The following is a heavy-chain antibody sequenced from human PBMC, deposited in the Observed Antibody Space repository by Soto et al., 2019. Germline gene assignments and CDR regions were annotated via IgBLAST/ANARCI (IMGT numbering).Heavy chain of an antibody. CDR1: GFTFSSYA. V-gene: IGHV3-23*01. CDR2: ISGSGGST. Sequence: EVQLLESGGGLVQPGGSLRLSCAASGFTFSSYAMSWVRQAPGKGLEWVSAISGSGGSTYYADSVKGRFTISRDNSKNTLYLQMNSLRAEDTAAYYCASIRGDGDYVYYWGQGTLVTVSS. D-gene: IGHD4-17*01. CDR3: ASIRGDGDYVYY. J-gene: IGHJ4*02.